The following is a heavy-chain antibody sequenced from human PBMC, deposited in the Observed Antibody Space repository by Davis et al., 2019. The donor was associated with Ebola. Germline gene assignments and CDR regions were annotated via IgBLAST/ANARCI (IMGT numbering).Heavy chain of an antibody. J-gene: IGHJ6*02. CDR1: GYTFTSYD. D-gene: IGHD1-7*01. CDR2: MNPNSGNT. Sequence: ASVKVSCKASGYTFTSYDINWVRQATGQGLEWMGWMNPNSGNTGYAQKFQGRVTMTRNTSISTAYMELSSLRSEDTAVYYCARGLNWNYSFNYYGMDVWGQGTTVTVSS. CDR3: ARGLNWNYSFNYYGMDV. V-gene: IGHV1-8*01.